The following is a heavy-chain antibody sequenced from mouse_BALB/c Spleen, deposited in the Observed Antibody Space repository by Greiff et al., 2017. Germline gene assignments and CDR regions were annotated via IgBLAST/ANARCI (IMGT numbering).Heavy chain of an antibody. D-gene: IGHD4-1*01. CDR3: ARASNYYFDY. V-gene: IGHV5-6-3*01. CDR2: INSNGGST. CDR1: GFTFSSYG. Sequence: EVQGVESGGGLVQPGGSLKLSCAASGFTFSSYGMSWVRQTPDKRLELVATINSNGGSTYYPDSVKGRFTISRDNAKNTLYLQMSSLKSEDTAMYYCARASNYYFDYWGQGTTLTVSS. J-gene: IGHJ2*01.